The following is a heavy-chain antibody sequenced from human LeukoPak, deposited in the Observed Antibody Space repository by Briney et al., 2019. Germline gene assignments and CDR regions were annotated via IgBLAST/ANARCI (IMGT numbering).Heavy chain of an antibody. J-gene: IGHJ4*02. CDR2: IRSKPYGGTT. Sequence: GGSLRLSCTASGFTFGDYAMSWVRQAPGKGLEWVGFIRSKPYGGTTENAASVKGRFTISRDDSKSIAYLQMNSLRIEDTAVYYCTRNSYGPRSDYWGQGTLVTVSS. D-gene: IGHD5-18*01. CDR1: GFTFGDYA. CDR3: TRNSYGPRSDY. V-gene: IGHV3-49*04.